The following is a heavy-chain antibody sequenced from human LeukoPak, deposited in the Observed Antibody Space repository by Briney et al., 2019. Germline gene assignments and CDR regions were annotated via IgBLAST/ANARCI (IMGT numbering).Heavy chain of an antibody. CDR1: GFTFSTYS. CDR2: ISSSSSYI. D-gene: IGHD1-26*01. CDR3: ARSLGELRYYFDY. J-gene: IGHJ4*02. V-gene: IGHV3-21*01. Sequence: GGSLRLSCAASGFTFSTYSMNWVRQAPGKGLEWVSSISSSSSYIYYADSVKGRFTISRDNAKNSLYLQMNSLRAEDTAVYYCARSLGELRYYFDYWGQGTLVTVSS.